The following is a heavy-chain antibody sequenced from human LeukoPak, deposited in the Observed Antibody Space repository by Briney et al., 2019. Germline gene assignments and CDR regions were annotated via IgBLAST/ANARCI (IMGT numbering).Heavy chain of an antibody. Sequence: GASVKVSCKASGYTFTGYYMHWVRQAPGQGLEWMGWINPNSGGTNYAQKFQGWVTMTRDTSISTAYMELSRLRSDDTAVYYCAREYSGSPDAFDIWGQGTMVTVSS. CDR2: INPNSGGT. V-gene: IGHV1-2*04. CDR1: GYTFTGYY. D-gene: IGHD1-26*01. J-gene: IGHJ3*02. CDR3: AREYSGSPDAFDI.